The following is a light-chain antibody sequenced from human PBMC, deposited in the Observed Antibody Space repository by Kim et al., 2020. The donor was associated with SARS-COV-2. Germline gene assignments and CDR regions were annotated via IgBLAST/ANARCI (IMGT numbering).Light chain of an antibody. Sequence: GQRFTISCSGSSSNIGTNAVNWYQHLPGTAPKLLIYSDNRRPSGVPDRFSGSKSGTSASLAISGLQSQDDADYYCTAWDDSLNGWVFGGGTQLTVL. CDR1: SSNIGTNA. V-gene: IGLV1-44*01. CDR2: SDN. CDR3: TAWDDSLNGWV. J-gene: IGLJ3*02.